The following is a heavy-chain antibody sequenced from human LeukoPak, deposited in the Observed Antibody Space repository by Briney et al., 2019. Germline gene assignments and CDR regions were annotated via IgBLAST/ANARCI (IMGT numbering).Heavy chain of an antibody. J-gene: IGHJ4*02. CDR2: IYYSGST. D-gene: IGHD2-2*01. Sequence: SETLSLTCTVSGGSISSYYWSWIRQPPGKGLEWIGYIYYSGSTNYNPSLKSRVTISVDTSKNQFSLKLSSVTAADTAVYYCARAFPATYYFDYWGQGTLVTVSS. V-gene: IGHV4-59*01. CDR1: GGSISSYY. CDR3: ARAFPATYYFDY.